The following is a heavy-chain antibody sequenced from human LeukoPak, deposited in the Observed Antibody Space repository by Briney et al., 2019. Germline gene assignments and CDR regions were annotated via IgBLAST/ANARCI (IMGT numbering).Heavy chain of an antibody. Sequence: GGSLRLSCAASGFTFCTYAMSWVRQTPGKGLEWVSAISGSGGSTYYADSVKGRFTISRDNSKNTLYLQMNSLRAEDTATYYCAKDLRHFGDIVVVTADFDYWGQGTLVTVSS. J-gene: IGHJ4*02. CDR2: ISGSGGST. V-gene: IGHV3-23*01. CDR1: GFTFCTYA. CDR3: AKDLRHFGDIVVVTADFDY. D-gene: IGHD2-21*02.